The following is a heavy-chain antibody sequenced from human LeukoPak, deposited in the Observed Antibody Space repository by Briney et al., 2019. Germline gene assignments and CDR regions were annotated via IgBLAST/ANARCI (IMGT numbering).Heavy chain of an antibody. V-gene: IGHV4-34*01. Sequence: SETLSLTCSVSGGSISGHYWTWIRQPPGKGLEWIGEINHSGSTNYNPSLKSRVTISVDTSKNQFSLKLSSVTAADTAVYYCARTRPEAAFDIWGQGTMVTVSS. CDR3: ARTRPEAAFDI. J-gene: IGHJ3*02. D-gene: IGHD1-1*01. CDR2: INHSGST. CDR1: GGSISGHY.